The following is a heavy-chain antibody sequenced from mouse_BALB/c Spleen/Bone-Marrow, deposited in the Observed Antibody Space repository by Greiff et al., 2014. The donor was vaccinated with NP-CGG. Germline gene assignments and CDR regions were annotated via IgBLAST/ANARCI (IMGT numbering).Heavy chain of an antibody. CDR2: INNGGTYT. J-gene: IGHJ3*01. CDR3: ALNWDSAY. D-gene: IGHD4-1*02. V-gene: IGHV5-6*01. CDR1: GFTFSSYG. Sequence: EVQGVESGGDLVKPGGSLKLSCAASGFTFSSYGMSWVRQTPDKRLEWVATINNGGTYTYYPDSVKGRFTISRDNAKNTLYLQMSSLKSEGTAMYYCALNWDSAYWGQGTLVTVSA.